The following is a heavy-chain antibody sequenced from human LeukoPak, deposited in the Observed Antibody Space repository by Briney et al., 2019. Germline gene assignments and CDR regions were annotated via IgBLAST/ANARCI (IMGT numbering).Heavy chain of an antibody. CDR1: GGSISSGGYY. Sequence: PSQTLSLTCTVSGGSISSGGYYWSWIRQHPGKGLEWIGYIYYSGSTYYNPSLKSRVIISVDTSKNQFSLKLSSVTAADTAVYYCARARSRSAAIGWYFDYWGQGTLVTVSS. CDR2: IYYSGST. CDR3: ARARSRSAAIGWYFDY. V-gene: IGHV4-31*03. J-gene: IGHJ4*02. D-gene: IGHD2-2*01.